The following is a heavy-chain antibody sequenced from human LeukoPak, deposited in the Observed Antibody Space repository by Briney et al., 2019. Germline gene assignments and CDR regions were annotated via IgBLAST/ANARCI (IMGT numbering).Heavy chain of an antibody. V-gene: IGHV4-61*01. CDR1: GYSISSGYY. D-gene: IGHD2-15*01. J-gene: IGHJ4*02. Sequence: SETLSLTCTVSGYSISSGYYWGWIRQPPGRGLEWIGYIYFSGSTNYNPSLKSRVTISVDTSKNQFSLKLSSVTAADTAVYYCARGVVAAPQTFDYWGQGTLVTISS. CDR2: IYFSGST. CDR3: ARGVVAAPQTFDY.